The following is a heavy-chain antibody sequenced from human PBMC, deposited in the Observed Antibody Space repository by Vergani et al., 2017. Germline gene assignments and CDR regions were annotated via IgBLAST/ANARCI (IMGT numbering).Heavy chain of an antibody. Sequence: QVQLQQWGAGLLKPSETLSLTCAVYGAAFNSYYWTWIRQSPGRGLEWIGEIDDKGKSICNPTLKSRVTMSVDNSKRQFSLNVTSVTAADSAMYYCVRRDFWVGPRTFDFWGAGTPVTVSS. D-gene: IGHD3-3*01. CDR3: VRRDFWVGPRTFDF. V-gene: IGHV4-34*01. CDR1: GAAFNSYY. J-gene: IGHJ3*01. CDR2: IDDKGKS.